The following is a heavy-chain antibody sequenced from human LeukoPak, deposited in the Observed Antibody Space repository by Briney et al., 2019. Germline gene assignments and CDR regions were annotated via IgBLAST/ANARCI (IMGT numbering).Heavy chain of an antibody. D-gene: IGHD3-9*01. J-gene: IGHJ4*02. CDR1: GGSISGGSYY. CDR3: ARERLLTGYSYFDY. V-gene: IGHV4-61*02. Sequence: SETLSLTCTVSGGSISGGSYYWSWIRQPAGKGLEWIGRIYTSGSTNYNPSLKSRVTISVDTSKSQFSLKLSSVTAADTAVYYCARERLLTGYSYFDYWGQGTLVTVSS. CDR2: IYTSGST.